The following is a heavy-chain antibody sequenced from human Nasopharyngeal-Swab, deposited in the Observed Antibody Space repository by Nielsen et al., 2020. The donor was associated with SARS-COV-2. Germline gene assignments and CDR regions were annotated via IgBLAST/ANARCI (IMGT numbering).Heavy chain of an antibody. Sequence: GSLRLSCTVSGGSISSYYWSWIRQPPGKGLEWIGCVDSSGSTNYKPSLKSRVTISVDTSKNQFSLNLSSVTAADTAVYYCASFRYSGSYLKYYFDYWGQGTLVTVSS. J-gene: IGHJ4*02. CDR2: VDSSGST. V-gene: IGHV4-59*13. CDR1: GGSISSYY. D-gene: IGHD1-26*01. CDR3: ASFRYSGSYLKYYFDY.